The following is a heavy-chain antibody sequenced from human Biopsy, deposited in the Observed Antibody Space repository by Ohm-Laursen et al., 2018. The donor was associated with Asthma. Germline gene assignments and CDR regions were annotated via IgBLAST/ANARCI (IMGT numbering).Heavy chain of an antibody. CDR1: GYNFISFA. J-gene: IGHJ3*02. CDR3: ARTYYDFLTGQVKDAFGI. Sequence: ASVKVSCKASGYNFISFAIHWVRQAPGQRLEWMGWTNAGNGNTKYSQKFQGRVSITRDTSASTAYMELTSLRSEDTAAYYCARTYYDFLTGQVKDAFGIWGQGTMVTVSS. CDR2: TNAGNGNT. D-gene: IGHD3-9*01. V-gene: IGHV1-3*01.